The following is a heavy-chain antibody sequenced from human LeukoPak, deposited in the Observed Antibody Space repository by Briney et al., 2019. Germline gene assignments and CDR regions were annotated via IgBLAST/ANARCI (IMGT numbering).Heavy chain of an antibody. J-gene: IGHJ3*02. Sequence: PSETLSLTCTVSGGSISSSSYYWGWIRQPPGKGLEWIGSIYYSGSTYYNPSLKSRVTISVDTSKNQFSLKLSSVTAADTAVYYCTVRVVVAATSEFDIWGQGTMVTVSS. CDR2: IYYSGST. CDR1: GGSISSSSYY. CDR3: TVRVVVAATSEFDI. V-gene: IGHV4-39*01. D-gene: IGHD2-15*01.